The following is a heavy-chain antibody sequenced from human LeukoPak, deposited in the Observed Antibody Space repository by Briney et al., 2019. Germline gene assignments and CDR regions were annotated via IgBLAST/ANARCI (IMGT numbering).Heavy chain of an antibody. CDR2: IYYSGST. D-gene: IGHD5-24*01. CDR3: ARLGDGDNLRYFDY. V-gene: IGHV4-59*08. Sequence: WDTLSLTCTVSGDSISGNYWTWIRQPPGKGLEWIRYIYYSGSTNYNASLKSRVTISVDTSKNQFSLKLSSVTAADTAVYYCARLGDGDNLRYFDYWGQGTLVTVSS. J-gene: IGHJ4*02. CDR1: GDSISGNY.